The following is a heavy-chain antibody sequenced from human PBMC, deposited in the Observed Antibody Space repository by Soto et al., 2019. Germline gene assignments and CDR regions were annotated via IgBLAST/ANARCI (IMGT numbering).Heavy chain of an antibody. J-gene: IGHJ4*02. Sequence: PGGSLRLSCAASGFTFSSYAMHWVRQAPGKGLVWVAGISYDGSTTYYADSVKGRFTISRDNSKNMLYLQMNSLRAEDTAVYYCARMFGELLDYFDYWGQGTLVTVSS. CDR2: ISYDGSTT. V-gene: IGHV3-30-3*01. D-gene: IGHD3-10*02. CDR3: ARMFGELLDYFDY. CDR1: GFTFSSYA.